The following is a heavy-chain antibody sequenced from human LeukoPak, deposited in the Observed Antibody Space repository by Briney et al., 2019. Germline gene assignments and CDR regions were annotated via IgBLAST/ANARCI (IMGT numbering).Heavy chain of an antibody. D-gene: IGHD3-9*01. CDR3: ARVPRVSVLRYFDEVPFDP. CDR1: GFTFSSYE. J-gene: IGHJ5*02. V-gene: IGHV3-48*03. CDR2: ISSSDSTI. Sequence: GGSLRLSCAASGFTFSSYEMNWVRQAPGKGLEWVSYISSSDSTIYYADSVKGRFTISRDNAKNTLFLQMNSLRAEDTAVYYCARVPRVSVLRYFDEVPFDPWGQGTLVTVSS.